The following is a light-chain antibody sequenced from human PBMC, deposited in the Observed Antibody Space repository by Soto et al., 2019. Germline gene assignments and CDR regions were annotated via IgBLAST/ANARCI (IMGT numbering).Light chain of an antibody. V-gene: IGKV1-9*01. Sequence: QLTQSPSSLSASVGDRVIITCRATHDLYNYLVWYQQKPGKAPNLLIYGASSLQSGASSRFNGSGSGRDFTLTISSLQPEDFATYFCQQSNFKPFTFGQGTRLEIK. CDR1: HDLYNY. CDR3: QQSNFKPFT. CDR2: GAS. J-gene: IGKJ2*01.